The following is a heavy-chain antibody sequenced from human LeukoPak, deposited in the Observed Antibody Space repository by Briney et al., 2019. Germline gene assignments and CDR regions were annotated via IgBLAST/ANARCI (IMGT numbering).Heavy chain of an antibody. Sequence: ASVKVSCKASGYTFTGYYMHWLRQAPGQGLEWMGWVNPDSGGTNSAQKFQGRVTMIRDTSISTAYMELSRLRSDDTAVYYCARVIWELLWDALNIWGQGTMVTVSS. CDR1: GYTFTGYY. J-gene: IGHJ3*02. CDR3: ARVIWELLWDALNI. V-gene: IGHV1-2*02. CDR2: VNPDSGGT. D-gene: IGHD1-26*01.